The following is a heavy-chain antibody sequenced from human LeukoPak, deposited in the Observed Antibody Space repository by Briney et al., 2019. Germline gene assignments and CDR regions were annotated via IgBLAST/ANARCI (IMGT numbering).Heavy chain of an antibody. D-gene: IGHD2-2*01. V-gene: IGHV3-11*04. CDR3: AGYQPPVFDY. Sequence: GGSLRLSCAASEFSVGSNYMSWIRQAPGKGLEWVSYISSSGSTIYYADSVKGRFTISRDNAKNSLYLQMNSLRAEDTAVYYCAGYQPPVFDYWGQGTLVTVSS. CDR1: EFSVGSNY. CDR2: ISSSGSTI. J-gene: IGHJ4*02.